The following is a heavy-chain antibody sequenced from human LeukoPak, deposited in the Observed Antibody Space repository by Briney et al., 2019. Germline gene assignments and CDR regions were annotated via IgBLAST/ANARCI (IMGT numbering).Heavy chain of an antibody. CDR2: IIPIFGTA. CDR1: GGTFSSYT. Sequence: GASVKVSCKASGGTFSSYTISWVRQAPGQGLEWMGGIIPIFGTANYAQKFQGRVTITADESTSTAYMELSSLRAEDTAVYYCAKDPRPYGSGSYWSNWFDPWGQGTLVTVSS. CDR3: AKDPRPYGSGSYWSNWFDP. V-gene: IGHV1-69*13. D-gene: IGHD3-10*01. J-gene: IGHJ5*02.